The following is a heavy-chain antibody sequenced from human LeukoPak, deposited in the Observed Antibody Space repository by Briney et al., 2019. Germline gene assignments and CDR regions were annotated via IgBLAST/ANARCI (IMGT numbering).Heavy chain of an antibody. CDR3: TRAYRPHVVGTHS. V-gene: IGHV4-38-2*02. CDR1: GSSISTVYY. CDR2: IFHTGKV. D-gene: IGHD2-15*01. J-gene: IGHJ4*02. Sequence: PSETLSLTCTVSGSSISTVYYWGWVRQPPGKSLEWIGSIFHTGKVYYNPSLKSRVTMSLDTSQNQFSLNLGAVTAADTAIYYCTRAYRPHVVGTHSWGQGTLVAVSS.